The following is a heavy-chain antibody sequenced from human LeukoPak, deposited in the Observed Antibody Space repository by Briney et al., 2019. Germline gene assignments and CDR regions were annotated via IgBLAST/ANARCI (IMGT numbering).Heavy chain of an antibody. J-gene: IGHJ4*02. V-gene: IGHV1-18*01. D-gene: IGHD3-16*01. CDR3: ARALLAGEWGYYFDY. CDR1: GYTFTSYG. CDR2: ISAYNGNT. Sequence: ASVMVSCKASGYTFTSYGISWVRQAPGQGLEWMGWISAYNGNTNYAQKLQGRVTMTTDTSTSTAYMELRSLRSDDTAVYYCARALLAGEWGYYFDYWGQGTLVTVSS.